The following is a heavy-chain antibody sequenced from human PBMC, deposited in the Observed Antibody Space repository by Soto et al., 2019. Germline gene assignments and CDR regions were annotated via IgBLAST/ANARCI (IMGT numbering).Heavy chain of an antibody. CDR3: AKGGAFYYHLNWSEP. V-gene: IGHV3-23*01. D-gene: IGHD3-10*01. J-gene: IGHJ5*02. Sequence: GGSLRLSCVATGFTFSDYSMHLVRQAPGNGLECVSTISGTGASTYYADSVRGRSTISRDYAKNTVYLQVHSLRPDGTAIYYCAKGGAFYYHLNWSEPWGQGTPVTGSS. CDR2: ISGTGAST. CDR1: GFTFSDYS.